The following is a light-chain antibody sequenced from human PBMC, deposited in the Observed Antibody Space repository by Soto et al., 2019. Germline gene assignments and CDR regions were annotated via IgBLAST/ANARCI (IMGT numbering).Light chain of an antibody. Sequence: DIQMTQSPSTVSASVGDGVTITCRASQSISTWLAWYQQKPGKAPNLLIYDASTLESGCPSGFRGSGSGTEFTLTISSLQPDDSATYYCQQYNSYPYTFGQGTKLEIK. J-gene: IGKJ2*01. V-gene: IGKV1-5*01. CDR3: QQYNSYPYT. CDR1: QSISTW. CDR2: DAS.